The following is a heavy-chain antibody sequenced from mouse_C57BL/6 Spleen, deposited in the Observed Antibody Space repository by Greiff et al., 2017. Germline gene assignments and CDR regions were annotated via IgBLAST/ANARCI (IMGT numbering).Heavy chain of an antibody. CDR2: ISDDGSYP. CDR3: ARDLYDYGGCAMDD. Sequence: DVMLVESGGGLVKPGGSLKLSCTASGFTFSSYAMSWVRQTPEKMLEWVATISDDGSYPSYPDNLKGRLPISRDNAKHNLYLQMSQLKYDDTAMYYCARDLYDYGGCAMDDWGQGTSVTVSS. D-gene: IGHD2-4*01. CDR1: GFTFSSYA. J-gene: IGHJ4*01. V-gene: IGHV5-4*01.